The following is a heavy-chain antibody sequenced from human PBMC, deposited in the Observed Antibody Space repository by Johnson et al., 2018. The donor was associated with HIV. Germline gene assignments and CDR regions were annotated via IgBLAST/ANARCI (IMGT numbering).Heavy chain of an antibody. Sequence: VQLVESGGGSVQPGGSLSLSCAASEFTFSTYWMTWVRQAPGKGLEWVSYFSSSGTTIYYADSVKGRFTISRDNAKNSLYLQMNSLRVGDTAVYYCAKSAEGYAFDIWGHGTVVTVSS. V-gene: IGHV3-48*04. CDR1: EFTFSTYW. CDR3: AKSAEGYAFDI. J-gene: IGHJ3*02. CDR2: FSSSGTTI.